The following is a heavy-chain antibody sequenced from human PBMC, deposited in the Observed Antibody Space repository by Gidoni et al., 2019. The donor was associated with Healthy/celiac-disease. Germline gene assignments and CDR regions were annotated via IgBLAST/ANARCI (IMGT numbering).Heavy chain of an antibody. V-gene: IGHV4-59*01. CDR1: GGSISSYY. CDR2: IYYRGST. J-gene: IGHJ4*02. Sequence: QVQLQESGPGLVKPSETLSLTCTVTGGSISSYYWSWIRQPPGKGLEWIGYIYYRGSTNYNPSLKSRVTISVDTSKNQFSLKLSSVTAADTAVYYCARDGRYRRGYFDYWGQGTLVTVSS. D-gene: IGHD1-26*01. CDR3: ARDGRYRRGYFDY.